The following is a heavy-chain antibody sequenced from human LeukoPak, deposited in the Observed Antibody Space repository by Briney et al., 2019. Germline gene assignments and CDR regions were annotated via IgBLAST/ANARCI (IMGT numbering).Heavy chain of an antibody. J-gene: IGHJ6*02. CDR1: GFTFSSYA. Sequence: PGGSLRLSCAASGFTFSSYAMSWVRQAPGKGLEWVPVISHGGSSAFYADSVKGRFTISRDNSKNTLYVQMNSLRAEDTAVYYCAKGTRSGSYPNYFYYGMDVWGQGTTVTVSS. V-gene: IGHV3-23*01. CDR3: AKGTRSGSYPNYFYYGMDV. CDR2: ISHGGSSA. D-gene: IGHD1-26*01.